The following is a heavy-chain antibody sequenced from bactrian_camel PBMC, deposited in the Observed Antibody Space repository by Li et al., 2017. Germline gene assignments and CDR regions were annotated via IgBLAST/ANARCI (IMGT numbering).Heavy chain of an antibody. Sequence: DVQLVESGGGSVQPGGSLRLSCTISGSTFGGPGMDWYGWYRQGSGNECELVSITNSDGSGKTYYSDSVKGRFTISQDVADNTVYLLMNVLKPEDSSQFVCAADPRRKDAEHWNDDFWWMFWGQGTQVTVS. D-gene: IGHD7*01. CDR3: AADPRRKDAEHWNDDFWWMF. J-gene: IGHJ4*01. CDR1: GSTFGGPG. V-gene: IGHV3S40*01. CDR2: TNSDGSGKT.